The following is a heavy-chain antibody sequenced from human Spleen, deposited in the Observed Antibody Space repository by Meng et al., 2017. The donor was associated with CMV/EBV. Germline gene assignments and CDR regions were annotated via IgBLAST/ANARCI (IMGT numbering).Heavy chain of an antibody. D-gene: IGHD3-3*01. CDR2: IYDSGST. CDR1: GGSVTSDHNY. CDR3: ARPIGDGVGDWFDP. J-gene: IGHJ5*02. V-gene: IGHV4-61*07. Sequence: GGSVTSDHNYWTWIRQPPGKGLEWIGYIYDSGSTNYNPSLKSRVTISVDTSKNQFSLKLSSVTAADTAVYYCARPIGDGVGDWFDPWGQGTLVTVSS.